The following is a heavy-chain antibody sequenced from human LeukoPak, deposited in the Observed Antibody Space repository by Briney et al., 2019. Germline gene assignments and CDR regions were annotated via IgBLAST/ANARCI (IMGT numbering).Heavy chain of an antibody. J-gene: IGHJ5*02. CDR3: ARAARLVPAARFDP. CDR2: INHSGST. CDR1: GGSFSGYY. V-gene: IGHV4-34*01. D-gene: IGHD2-2*01. Sequence: SETLSLTCAVYGGSFSGYYWSWIRQPPGKGLEWIGEINHSGSTNYNPSLKSRVTISVDTSKNQFSLKLSSVTAADTAVYYCARAARLVPAARFDPWAREPWSPSPQ.